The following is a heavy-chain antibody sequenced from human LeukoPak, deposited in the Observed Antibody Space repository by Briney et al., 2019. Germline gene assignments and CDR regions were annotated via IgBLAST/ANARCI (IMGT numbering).Heavy chain of an antibody. Sequence: ASVKVSCKASGYTFTSYGISWVRQAPGQGLEWMGWISAYNGNTNYAQKLQGRVTMTTDTSTSTAYMELRSLRSDDTAVYYCARVKIQRAGYYYDSSGYWDFDYWGQGTLVTVSS. CDR2: ISAYNGNT. CDR3: ARVKIQRAGYYYDSSGYWDFDY. CDR1: GYTFTSYG. D-gene: IGHD3-22*01. J-gene: IGHJ4*02. V-gene: IGHV1-18*01.